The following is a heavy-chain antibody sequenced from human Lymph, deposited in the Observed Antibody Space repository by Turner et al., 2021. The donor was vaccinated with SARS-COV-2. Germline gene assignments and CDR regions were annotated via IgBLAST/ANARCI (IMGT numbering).Heavy chain of an antibody. D-gene: IGHD2-21*02. CDR1: GFTCSSYS. CDR3: ARGPPDFPYYFDY. CDR2: ITFTSSYI. Sequence: EVQLVESGGGLVKPGGSLRLSCTASGFTCSSYSMNLVRQAPGKGLEWVSSITFTSSYIYYADSVKGRFTISRDNAKNSLYLQMNSLRAEDTAVYYCARGPPDFPYYFDYWGQGTLVTVSS. V-gene: IGHV3-21*01. J-gene: IGHJ4*02.